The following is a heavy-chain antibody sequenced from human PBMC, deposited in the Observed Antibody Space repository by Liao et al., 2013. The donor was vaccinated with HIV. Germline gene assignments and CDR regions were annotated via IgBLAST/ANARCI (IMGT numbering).Heavy chain of an antibody. CDR1: TRSFSGYY. V-gene: IGHV4-34*01. D-gene: IGHD6-13*01. Sequence: QVRLQQWGARPLKPSETLSLTCAVYTRSFSGYYWTWIRQPPREGAWSGLGEVNHSGSANYNPSLTSRVTMSVDTSKNQFSLRLSSVTAADTAMYYCARGYSITWSEDYFDYWAEGTLVTVSS. J-gene: IGHJ4*02. CDR3: ARGYSITWSEDYFDY. CDR2: VNHSGSA.